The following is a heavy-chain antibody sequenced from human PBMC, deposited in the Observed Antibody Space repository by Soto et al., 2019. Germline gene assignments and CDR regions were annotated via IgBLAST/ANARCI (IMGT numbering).Heavy chain of an antibody. J-gene: IGHJ3*02. CDR3: ARDHGVVVVAAYRGDAFDI. Sequence: GASVKVSCKASGYTFTSYAMHWVRQAPGQRLEWMGWINAGNGNTKYSQKFQGRVTITRDTSASTANMELSSLRSEDTAVYYCARDHGVVVVAAYRGDAFDIWGQGTMVTVSS. D-gene: IGHD2-15*01. V-gene: IGHV1-3*01. CDR1: GYTFTSYA. CDR2: INAGNGNT.